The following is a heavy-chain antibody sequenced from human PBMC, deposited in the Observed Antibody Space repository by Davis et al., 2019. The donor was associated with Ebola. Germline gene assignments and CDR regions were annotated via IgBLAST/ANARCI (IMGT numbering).Heavy chain of an antibody. CDR1: GFTFTDFA. D-gene: IGHD5-24*01. J-gene: IGHJ5*02. Sequence: PGGSLRLSCAASGFTFTDFAMSWVRQAPGQGLEWVAFIQSDGSNKYYADSVKGRFTISRDNSKNTVYLQLNILRPEDTAVYNCAKDDGPRRLADPWGQGTLVTVSS. V-gene: IGHV3-30*02. CDR3: AKDDGPRRLADP. CDR2: IQSDGSNK.